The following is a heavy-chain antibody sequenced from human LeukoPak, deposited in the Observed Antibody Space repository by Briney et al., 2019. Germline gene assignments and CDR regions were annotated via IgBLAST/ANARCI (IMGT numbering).Heavy chain of an antibody. D-gene: IGHD1-26*01. Sequence: ASVKVSCKAPGYTFTDYYMHWVRQAPGQGLEWMGMVNPSGGSTSYAQKFQGRVTMTRDTSTTTVYMELSSLRSDDTAVFYCARRHKHYYQIDYWGQGTLVTVSS. J-gene: IGHJ4*02. CDR2: VNPSGGST. V-gene: IGHV1-46*01. CDR1: GYTFTDYY. CDR3: ARRHKHYYQIDY.